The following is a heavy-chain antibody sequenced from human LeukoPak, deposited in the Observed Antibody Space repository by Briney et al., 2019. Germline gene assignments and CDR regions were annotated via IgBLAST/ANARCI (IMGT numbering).Heavy chain of an antibody. D-gene: IGHD2-21*02. CDR1: GGSISSGGYY. CDR2: IYYSGST. J-gene: IGHJ4*02. CDR3: ASINHIVVVTG. V-gene: IGHV4-31*03. Sequence: PSETLSLTCTVSGGSISSGGYYWSWIRQHPGAGLEWIGYIYYSGSTYYNPSLKGRVTISVDTSKNQFSLKLSSVTAADTAVYYCASINHIVVVTGWGQGTLVTVSS.